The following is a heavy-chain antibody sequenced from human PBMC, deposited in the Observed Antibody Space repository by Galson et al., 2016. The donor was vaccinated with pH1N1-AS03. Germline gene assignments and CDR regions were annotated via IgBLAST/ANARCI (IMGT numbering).Heavy chain of an antibody. CDR1: GFAFSSYA. CDR3: AKEEAAAAPEGAMDV. D-gene: IGHD6-13*01. V-gene: IGHV3-23*01. CDR2: ISASGGGT. Sequence: SLRLSCAASGFAFSSYAMSWVRQAPGKGLEWVSAISASGGGTYYAGSVKGRFTISRDNSKNTLYLQMNSLRAEDTALYYCAKEEAAAAPEGAMDVWGQGTTVTVSS. J-gene: IGHJ6*02.